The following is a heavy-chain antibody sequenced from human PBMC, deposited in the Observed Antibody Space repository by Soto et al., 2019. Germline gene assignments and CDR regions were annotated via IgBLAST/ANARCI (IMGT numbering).Heavy chain of an antibody. V-gene: IGHV3-30*18. D-gene: IGHD2-2*01. CDR3: AKVLGWALTYQPLLTSFDY. CDR1: GFTFSSYG. Sequence: PGGSLRLSCAASGFTFSSYGMHWVRQAPGKGLEWVAVISYDGSNKYYADSVKGRFTISRDNSKNTLYLQMNSLRAEDTAVYYCAKVLGWALTYQPLLTSFDYWGQGTLVTVSS. J-gene: IGHJ4*02. CDR2: ISYDGSNK.